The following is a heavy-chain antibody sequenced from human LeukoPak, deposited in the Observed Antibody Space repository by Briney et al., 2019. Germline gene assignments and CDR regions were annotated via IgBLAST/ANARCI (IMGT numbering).Heavy chain of an antibody. Sequence: GTSLRLSCVASGFSFSNHAMHWVRQAPGKGLEWVSVIASDGGAKFYADSVKGRFTISRDNSKNTLYLQMNSLRAEDTAVYYCARGSGSYYDYFDYWGQGTLVTVSS. CDR1: GFSFSNHA. D-gene: IGHD1-26*01. CDR2: IASDGGAK. J-gene: IGHJ4*02. CDR3: ARGSGSYYDYFDY. V-gene: IGHV3-30*03.